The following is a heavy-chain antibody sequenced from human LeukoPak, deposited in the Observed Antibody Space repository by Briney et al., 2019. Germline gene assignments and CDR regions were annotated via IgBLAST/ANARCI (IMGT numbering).Heavy chain of an antibody. CDR1: GVSISSYY. CDR3: ARDHGSGWTWAYDY. D-gene: IGHD6-19*01. V-gene: IGHV4-59*01. Sequence: SETLSLTCTVSGVSISSYYWSWIRQPPGKGLDWIGYISYSGSTNYNPSLKSRVTTSVDTSKNQSSLKLSSVTAADTAVYYCARDHGSGWTWAYDYWGQGTLVTVSS. J-gene: IGHJ4*02. CDR2: ISYSGST.